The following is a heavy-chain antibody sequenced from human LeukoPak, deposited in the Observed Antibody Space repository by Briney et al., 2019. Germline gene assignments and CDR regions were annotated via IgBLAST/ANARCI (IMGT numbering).Heavy chain of an antibody. CDR3: ARAHRGTPLVEY. CDR1: GGSISSYH. V-gene: IGHV4-59*01. CDR2: IFYSGST. Sequence: SETLSLTCTVSGGSISSYHWSWIRQPPGKGLEWIGYIFYSGSTNYNPSLKSRVAISLDTSKNQFSLTLSSVTAADTAVYFCARAHRGTPLVEYWGQGTLVTVSS. D-gene: IGHD1-26*01. J-gene: IGHJ4*02.